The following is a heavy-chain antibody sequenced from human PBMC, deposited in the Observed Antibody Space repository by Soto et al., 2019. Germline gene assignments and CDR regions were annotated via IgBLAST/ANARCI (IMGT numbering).Heavy chain of an antibody. Sequence: GASLKISCQASGYTFISYWIAWVRQMPGKGLEWMGIIYPGDSDIRYNPSFQGQVTISADKSINTAYLQWSSLKASDTAMYYCARIIAEAGTGFDFWGQGTLVTVSS. CDR2: IYPGDSDI. D-gene: IGHD6-19*01. J-gene: IGHJ4*02. CDR1: GYTFISYW. V-gene: IGHV5-51*01. CDR3: ARIIAEAGTGFDF.